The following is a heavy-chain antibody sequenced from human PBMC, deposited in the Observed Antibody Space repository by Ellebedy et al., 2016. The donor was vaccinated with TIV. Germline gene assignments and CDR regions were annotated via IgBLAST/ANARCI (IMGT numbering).Heavy chain of an antibody. CDR3: ARSLLIFSFDKCYFDL. J-gene: IGHJ2*01. CDR1: GGSISGSSYY. D-gene: IGHD3/OR15-3a*01. Sequence: SETLSLTCTVSGGSISGSSYYWGWIRQPPGKGLEWIGNLFDTGNTYYNPSLTSRVSISVDTSKNQLSLRLSSVTAADTAVYYCARSLLIFSFDKCYFDLWGRGTLVTVSS. V-gene: IGHV4-39*01. CDR2: LFDTGNT.